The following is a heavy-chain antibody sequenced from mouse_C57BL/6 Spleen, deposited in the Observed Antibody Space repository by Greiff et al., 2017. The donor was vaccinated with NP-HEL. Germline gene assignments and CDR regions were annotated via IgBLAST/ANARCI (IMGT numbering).Heavy chain of an antibody. V-gene: IGHV1-42*01. CDR2: INPSTGGT. Sequence: VQLQQSGPELVKPGASVKISCKASGYSFTGYYMNWVKQSPEKSLEWIGEINPSTGGTTYNQKFKAKATLTVDKSSSTAYMQLKSLTSEDFAVYYCARYDYPYFEVWGTGTTVTVSS. CDR1: GYSFTGYY. J-gene: IGHJ1*03. CDR3: ARYDYPYFEV. D-gene: IGHD2-4*01.